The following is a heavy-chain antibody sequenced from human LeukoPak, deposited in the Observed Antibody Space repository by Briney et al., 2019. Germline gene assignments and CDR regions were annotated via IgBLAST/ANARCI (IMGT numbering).Heavy chain of an antibody. J-gene: IGHJ4*02. CDR3: ARVNDYGDYFVDY. V-gene: IGHV4-39*07. Sequence: SETLSLTCTVSGGSISSSSYYWGWIRQPPGKGLEWIGSIYYSGSTYYNPSLKSRVTISVDTSKNQFSLKLSSVTAADTAVYYCARVNDYGDYFVDYWGQGTLVTVSS. CDR2: IYYSGST. D-gene: IGHD4-17*01. CDR1: GGSISSSSYY.